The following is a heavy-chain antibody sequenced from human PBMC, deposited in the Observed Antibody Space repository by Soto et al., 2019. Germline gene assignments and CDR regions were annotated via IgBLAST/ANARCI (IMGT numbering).Heavy chain of an antibody. D-gene: IGHD3-3*01. V-gene: IGHV1-18*01. J-gene: IGHJ4*02. CDR1: GYTLSKYG. CDR3: AGDRYSDFWSGFRFDF. CDR2: ISGYNGKT. Sequence: QVQLVQSGAEVKSPGASVKVSCKTSGYTLSKYGFSWVRQAPGQGLEWLGWISGYNGKTTFAQKFQGRVTMTTDTSTATAYMELRSLRSDDTAVYFCAGDRYSDFWSGFRFDFWGQGTLVTVSS.